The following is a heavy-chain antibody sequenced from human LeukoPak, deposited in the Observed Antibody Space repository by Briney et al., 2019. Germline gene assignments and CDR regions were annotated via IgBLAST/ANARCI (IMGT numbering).Heavy chain of an antibody. Sequence: SETLSLTCTVSGGSISSYYWSWIRQPPGKGLEWIGYIYYSGSTNYNPSLKSRVTISVDTSKNQFSLKLSSVPAADTAVYYCASLGIAARRNYFDYWGQGTLVTVSS. CDR3: ASLGIAARRNYFDY. CDR1: GGSISSYY. V-gene: IGHV4-59*08. J-gene: IGHJ4*02. CDR2: IYYSGST. D-gene: IGHD6-6*01.